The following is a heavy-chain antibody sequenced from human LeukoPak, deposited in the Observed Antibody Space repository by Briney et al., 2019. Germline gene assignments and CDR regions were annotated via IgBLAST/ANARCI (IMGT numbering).Heavy chain of an antibody. CDR2: TSSDLNVK. D-gene: IGHD3-10*01. Sequence: GGSLRLSCAASGFTFRNYVINWVRQAPGKGLEWVAVTSSDLNVKLYADSVKGRFTISRDNSRSTLYLQMNSLRPEDTAIYYCAREGYYGSGSPPSLYFDYWGQGTLVTVSS. CDR3: AREGYYGSGSPPSLYFDY. CDR1: GFTFRNYV. V-gene: IGHV3-30-3*01. J-gene: IGHJ4*02.